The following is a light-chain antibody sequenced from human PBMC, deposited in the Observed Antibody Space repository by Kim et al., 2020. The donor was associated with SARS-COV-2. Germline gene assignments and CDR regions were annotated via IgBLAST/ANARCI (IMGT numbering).Light chain of an antibody. CDR3: QQYNNWPSLT. V-gene: IGKV3-15*01. J-gene: IGKJ3*01. CDR2: GAS. CDR1: QSVGRN. Sequence: ELVMTQSPATLPVSPGESATLSCRASQSVGRNLAWYQQKPGQAPRLVIYGASTSATGVPARFSGSGYGTEFTLTISSLQSEDFAVYYCQQYNNWPSLTFGPGTRVDIK.